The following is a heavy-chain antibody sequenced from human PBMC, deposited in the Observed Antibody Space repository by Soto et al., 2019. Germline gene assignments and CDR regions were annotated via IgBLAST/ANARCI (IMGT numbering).Heavy chain of an antibody. D-gene: IGHD4-17*01. CDR3: ARGHDGEDY. CDR1: GGSFSGYY. J-gene: IGHJ4*02. CDR2: INHSGST. V-gene: IGHV4-34*01. Sequence: SETLSLTCAVCGGSFSGYYWSWIRQPPGKGLEWIGEINHSGSTNYNPSLKSRVTISVDTSKNQFSLKLSSVTAADTAVYYCARGHDGEDYWGQGTLVTVSS.